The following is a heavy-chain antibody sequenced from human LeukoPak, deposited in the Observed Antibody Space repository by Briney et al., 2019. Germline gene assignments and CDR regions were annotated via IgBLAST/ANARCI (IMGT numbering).Heavy chain of an antibody. CDR2: IYYSGST. Sequence: PSETLSLTCTVSGGSISSSSYYWGWIRQPPGKGLEWIGSIYYSGSTYYNPSLKSRVTISVDTSKNQFSLKLSSVTAADTAVYYCARGDLLTIFGVVAEYFQHWGQGTLVIVSS. CDR1: GGSISSSSYY. V-gene: IGHV4-39*01. J-gene: IGHJ1*01. D-gene: IGHD3-3*01. CDR3: ARGDLLTIFGVVAEYFQH.